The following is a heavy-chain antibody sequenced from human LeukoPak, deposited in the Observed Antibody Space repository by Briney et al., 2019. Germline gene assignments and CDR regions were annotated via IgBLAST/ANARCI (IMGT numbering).Heavy chain of an antibody. Sequence: GGSLRLSCAASGFTFSSYAMSWVRQAPGKGLEWVSAISGSGGSTYYADSVKGRFTISRDNSKNTLYLQMNSLRAEDTAVYYCAKFTTGTTYYGMDVWGQGTTVTVSS. D-gene: IGHD1-1*01. CDR2: ISGSGGST. CDR3: AKFTTGTTYYGMDV. J-gene: IGHJ6*02. V-gene: IGHV3-23*01. CDR1: GFTFSSYA.